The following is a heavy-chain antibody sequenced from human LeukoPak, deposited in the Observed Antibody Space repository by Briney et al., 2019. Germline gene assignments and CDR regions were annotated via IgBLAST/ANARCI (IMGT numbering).Heavy chain of an antibody. Sequence: NPSQTLSLTCTVSGGSISSGDYYWSWIRQPPGKGLEWIGYIYYSGSTYYNPSLKSRVTISVDTSKNQFSLKLSSVTAADTAVYYCARHRMATIKSFDYWGQGTLVTVSS. J-gene: IGHJ4*02. D-gene: IGHD5-24*01. V-gene: IGHV4-30-4*08. CDR1: GGSISSGDYY. CDR3: ARHRMATIKSFDY. CDR2: IYYSGST.